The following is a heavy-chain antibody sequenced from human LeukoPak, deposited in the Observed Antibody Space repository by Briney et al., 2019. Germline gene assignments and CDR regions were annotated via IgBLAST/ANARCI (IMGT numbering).Heavy chain of an antibody. CDR2: IYYTGST. Sequence: SETLSLTCTVSGGSISPLYWSWIRQPPGKGLEWIGYIYYTGSTKYNSSLKSRVTISVDTSKNQFSLKLSSVTAADTAVYYCASEGVVVITYDAFDIWGQGTMVTVSS. CDR1: GGSISPLY. D-gene: IGHD3-22*01. V-gene: IGHV4-59*11. CDR3: ASEGVVVITYDAFDI. J-gene: IGHJ3*02.